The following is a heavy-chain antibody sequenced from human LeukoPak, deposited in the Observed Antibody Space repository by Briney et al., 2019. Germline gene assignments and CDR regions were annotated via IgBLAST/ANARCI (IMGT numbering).Heavy chain of an antibody. CDR1: GGSISSSSYY. CDR3: ARGIIVVVVAATRVGFDP. CDR2: IYYSGST. D-gene: IGHD2-15*01. V-gene: IGHV4-39*07. Sequence: SETLSLTCTVSGGSISSSSYYWGWIRQPPGKGLEWIGSIYYSGSTYYNPSLKSRVTISVDTSKNQFSLKLSSVTAADTAVYYCARGIIVVVVAATRVGFDPWGQGTLVTVSS. J-gene: IGHJ5*02.